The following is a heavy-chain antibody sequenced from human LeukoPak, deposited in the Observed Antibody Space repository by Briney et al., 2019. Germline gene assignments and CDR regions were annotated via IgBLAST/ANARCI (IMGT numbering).Heavy chain of an antibody. CDR3: ATDLTYYDSSGYYGRNY. CDR1: GYTFTSYG. D-gene: IGHD3-22*01. J-gene: IGHJ4*02. Sequence: ASVKVSCKASGYTFTSYGISWVRQAPGQGLEWMGWISAYNGNTNYAQKLQGRVTMTTDTSTSTAYMELRSLRSDDTAVYYCATDLTYYDSSGYYGRNYWGQGTLVTVSS. V-gene: IGHV1-18*01. CDR2: ISAYNGNT.